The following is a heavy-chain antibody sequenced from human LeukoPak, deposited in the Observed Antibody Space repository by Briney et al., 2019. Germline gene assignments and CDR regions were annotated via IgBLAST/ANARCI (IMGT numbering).Heavy chain of an antibody. J-gene: IGHJ5*02. CDR3: AREHLVGTMIVVVKTQSINWFDP. Sequence: SETLSLTCTVSGGSISSYYWSWIRQPAGKGLEWIGRIYTSGSTNYNPSLKSRVTMSVDTSKNQFSLKLSSVTAADTAVYYCAREHLVGTMIVVVKTQSINWFDPWGQGTLVTVSS. V-gene: IGHV4-4*07. D-gene: IGHD3-22*01. CDR2: IYTSGST. CDR1: GGSISSYY.